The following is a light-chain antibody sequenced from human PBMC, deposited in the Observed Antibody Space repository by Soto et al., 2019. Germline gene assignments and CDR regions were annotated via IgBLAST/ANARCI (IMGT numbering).Light chain of an antibody. Sequence: EIVLTQSPGTLSLSPGERATLSCRASQTVSSSYLAWYQQKPGQAPRLLIYGASNRATGIPDRFGGSGSGADFTLTSSRLEPEDFALYYCQQDGSSPRTFGQGTKVEI. CDR2: GAS. J-gene: IGKJ1*01. V-gene: IGKV3-20*01. CDR1: QTVSSSY. CDR3: QQDGSSPRT.